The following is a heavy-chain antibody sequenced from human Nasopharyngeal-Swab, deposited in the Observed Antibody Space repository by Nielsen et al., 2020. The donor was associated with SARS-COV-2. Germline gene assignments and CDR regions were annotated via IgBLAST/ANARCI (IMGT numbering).Heavy chain of an antibody. CDR3: ATGDPTVTTSNWFDP. CDR2: FDPEDGET. Sequence: ASVKVSCKVSGYTLTELSMHWVRQAPGKGLEWMGGFDPEDGETIYAQKFQGRVTMTEDTSTDTAYMELSGLRSEDTAVYYCATGDPTVTTSNWFDPWGQGTLVTVSS. V-gene: IGHV1-24*01. J-gene: IGHJ5*02. CDR1: GYTLTELS. D-gene: IGHD4-17*01.